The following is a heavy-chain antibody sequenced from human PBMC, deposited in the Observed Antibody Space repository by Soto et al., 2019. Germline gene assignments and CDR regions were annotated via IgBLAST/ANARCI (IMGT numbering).Heavy chain of an antibody. CDR1: GFPFSRVS. CDR2: ISSGSSDT. V-gene: IGHV3-21*01. Sequence: PGGSLRLSCEGSGFPFSRVSMNWVRQFPGKGLEWVASISSGSSDTWYADSVKGRFIISRDNAQTSLFLQMNTLRPEDTAMYYSARVAYWRPGTGVTVSS. CDR3: ARVAY. J-gene: IGHJ4*02.